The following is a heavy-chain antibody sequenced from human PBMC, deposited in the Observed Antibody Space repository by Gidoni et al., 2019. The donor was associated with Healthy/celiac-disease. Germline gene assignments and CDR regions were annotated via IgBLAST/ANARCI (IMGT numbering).Heavy chain of an antibody. Sequence: EVQLVESGGGLVQPGGSLRLSCAASGFTFSSYSMNWVRQAPGKGLEWVSYISSSSSTIYYADSVKGRFTISRDNAKNSLYLQMNSLRDEDTAVYYCARATYYYDSSGAWYFDLWGRGTLVTVSS. D-gene: IGHD3-22*01. CDR1: GFTFSSYS. CDR2: ISSSSSTI. J-gene: IGHJ2*01. V-gene: IGHV3-48*02. CDR3: ARATYYYDSSGAWYFDL.